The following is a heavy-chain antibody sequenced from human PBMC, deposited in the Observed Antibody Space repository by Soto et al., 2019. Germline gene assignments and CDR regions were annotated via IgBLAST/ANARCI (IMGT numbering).Heavy chain of an antibody. V-gene: IGHV3-23*01. CDR1: GLTFGGDA. Sequence: PGGSLRVSCAAAGLTFGGDAGNWVRQTPGKGLEWVSAISGSGGEIYYADSVKGRFIISRDNSKNTLYLQMNSLRADDTAVYYCVKSPRSGYEAPWDYWGQGTQVTVSS. CDR2: ISGSGGEI. J-gene: IGHJ4*02. CDR3: VKSPRSGYEAPWDY. D-gene: IGHD5-12*01.